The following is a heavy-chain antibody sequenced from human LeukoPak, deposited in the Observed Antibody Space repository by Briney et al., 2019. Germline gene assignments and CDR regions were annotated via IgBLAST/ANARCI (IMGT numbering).Heavy chain of an antibody. V-gene: IGHV4-61*02. J-gene: IGHJ4*02. Sequence: SQTLSLTCTVSGGSISSGSYYWSWIRQPAGKGLEWIGRIYTSGSTNYNPSLKSRVTISVDTSKNQFSLKLSSVTAADTAVYYCARGYGDPANYFDYWGQGTLVTVSS. CDR2: IYTSGST. CDR3: ARGYGDPANYFDY. D-gene: IGHD4-17*01. CDR1: GGSISSGSYY.